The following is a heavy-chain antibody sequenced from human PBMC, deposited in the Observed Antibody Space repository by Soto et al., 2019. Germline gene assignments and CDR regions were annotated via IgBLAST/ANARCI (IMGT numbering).Heavy chain of an antibody. D-gene: IGHD2-21*01. CDR2: ISYDGSNK. CDR1: GFTFSSYG. J-gene: IGHJ6*02. CDR3: AKSLWGRSVYYYYGMDV. V-gene: IGHV3-30*18. Sequence: GGSLRLSCAASGFTFSSYGMHWVRQAPGKGLEWVAVISYDGSNKYYADSVKGRFTISRDNSKNTLYLQMNSLRAEDTAVHYCAKSLWGRSVYYYYGMDVWGQGTTVTVSS.